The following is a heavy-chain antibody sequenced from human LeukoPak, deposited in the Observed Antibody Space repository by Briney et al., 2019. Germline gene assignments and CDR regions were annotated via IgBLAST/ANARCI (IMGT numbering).Heavy chain of an antibody. Sequence: PSGTLSLTCAVSGGSISSGGYYWSWIRQPPGKGLEWIGEINHSGSTNYNPSPKSRVTISVDTSKNQFSLKLSSVTAADTAVYYCARGVPPAYWGQGTLVTVSS. V-gene: IGHV4-34*01. CDR1: GGSISSGGYY. D-gene: IGHD6-6*01. CDR2: INHSGST. J-gene: IGHJ4*02. CDR3: ARGVPPAY.